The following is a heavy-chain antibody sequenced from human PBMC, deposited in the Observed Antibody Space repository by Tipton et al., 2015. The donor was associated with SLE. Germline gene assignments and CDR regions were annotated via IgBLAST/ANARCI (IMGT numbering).Heavy chain of an antibody. Sequence: GSLRLSCAASGFTFSSYDMHWVRQVTGKGLEWVSGISTAGDTNYPGSVKGRITISRDNAENSVYLQMNSLSAGDTAVYYCAREMGTPGNWYFDPWGRGTLVTVSS. D-gene: IGHD7-27*01. CDR1: GFTFSSYD. V-gene: IGHV3-13*01. CDR2: ISTAGDT. J-gene: IGHJ2*01. CDR3: AREMGTPGNWYFDP.